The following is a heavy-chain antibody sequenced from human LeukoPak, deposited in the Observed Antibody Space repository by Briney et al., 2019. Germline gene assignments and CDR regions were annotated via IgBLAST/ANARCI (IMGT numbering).Heavy chain of an antibody. CDR1: GYTLTELS. J-gene: IGHJ5*02. Sequence: EASVKVSCKVSGYTLTELSMHWLRQAPGKGLEWMGGFDPEDGETIYAQKFQGRVTMTEDTSTDTAYMELSSLRSEDTAVYYCATVRARVNWFDPWGQGTLVTVSS. CDR2: FDPEDGET. V-gene: IGHV1-24*01. CDR3: ATVRARVNWFDP.